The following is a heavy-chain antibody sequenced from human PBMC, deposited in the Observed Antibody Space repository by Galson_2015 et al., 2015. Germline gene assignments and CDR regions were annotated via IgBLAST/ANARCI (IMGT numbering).Heavy chain of an antibody. CDR3: ATYYDFWSGYGTDY. J-gene: IGHJ4*02. Sequence: SLRLSCAASGFTFSNYWMSWVRQAPGKGLEWVGNTNQDGSEKYYVDSVKGRFTISRDNAKNSLYLQMNSLKAEDTAVYYCATYYDFWSGYGTDYWGQGTLVIVSS. D-gene: IGHD3-3*01. CDR1: GFTFSNYW. CDR2: TNQDGSEK. V-gene: IGHV3-7*03.